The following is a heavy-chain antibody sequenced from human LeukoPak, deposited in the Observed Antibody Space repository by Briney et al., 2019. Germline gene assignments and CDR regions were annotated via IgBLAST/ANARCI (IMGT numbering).Heavy chain of an antibody. V-gene: IGHV1-2*02. CDR3: ARVDYCTKGVCINFDL. Sequence: ASVKVSCKASGYTFTGHYIHWIRQAPGQGLEWMGWINPNSGGTKYAQKFQGRLTVTRDTSTSTAYMVLSGLRADDAAAYYCARVDYCTKGVCINFDLWGQGTLVTVSS. CDR1: GYTFTGHY. CDR2: INPNSGGT. D-gene: IGHD2-8*01. J-gene: IGHJ4*02.